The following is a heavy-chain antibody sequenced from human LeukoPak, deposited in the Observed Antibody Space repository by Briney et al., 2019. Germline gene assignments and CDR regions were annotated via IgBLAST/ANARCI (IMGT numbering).Heavy chain of an antibody. CDR1: GYTFTSYD. V-gene: IGHV1-8*01. CDR2: MNPNSGNT. J-gene: IGHJ6*02. D-gene: IGHD2-15*01. CDR3: ARDIVVVVPYGMDV. Sequence: ASVKVSCKASGYTFTSYDINWVRQATGQGLEWMGWMNPNSGNTGYAQKFQGRVTMTRNTSISTAYMELCSLRSEDTAVYYCARDIVVVVPYGMDVWGQGTTVTVSS.